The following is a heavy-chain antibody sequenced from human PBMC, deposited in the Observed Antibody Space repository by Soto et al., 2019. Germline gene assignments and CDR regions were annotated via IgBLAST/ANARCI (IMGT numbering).Heavy chain of an antibody. Sequence: QLQLQESGPGLVKPSETLFLTCTVSGGSISSSSYFWGWIRQPPGKGLEWIGSIYYSGSTYYNPALKSRVTISVDTSKNQFSLKLSSVTAAETAVYYCARQDIVLMVYANDYWGQGTLVTVSS. CDR2: IYYSGST. V-gene: IGHV4-39*01. CDR1: GGSISSSSYF. CDR3: ARQDIVLMVYANDY. J-gene: IGHJ4*02. D-gene: IGHD2-8*01.